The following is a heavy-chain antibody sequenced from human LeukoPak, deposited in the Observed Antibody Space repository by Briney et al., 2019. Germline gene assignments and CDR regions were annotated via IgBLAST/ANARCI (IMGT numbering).Heavy chain of an antibody. CDR3: ASIGFVGSGSYHYFDY. CDR1: GGTFSSYA. J-gene: IGHJ4*02. D-gene: IGHD3-10*01. Sequence: GSSVKVSCKASGGTFSSYAISWVRQAPGQGLEWIGGIIPIFGTANYAQKFQGRVTITADESTSTAYMELSSLRSEDTAVYYCASIGFVGSGSYHYFDYWGQGTLVTVSS. CDR2: IIPIFGTA. V-gene: IGHV1-69*01.